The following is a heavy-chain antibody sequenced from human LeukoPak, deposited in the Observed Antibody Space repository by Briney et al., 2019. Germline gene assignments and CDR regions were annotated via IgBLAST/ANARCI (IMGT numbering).Heavy chain of an antibody. D-gene: IGHD2-8*02. CDR3: AREDSYYTDSSPYKEVTWFDP. Sequence: GASVKVSCKASGYTFTSYYMHWVRQAPGQGLEWMGIINPSGGSTSYAQKFSGRVTITRDDSTSTAYMELSSLRSEDTAVYYCAREDSYYTDSSPYKEVTWFDPWGQGTLVTVSS. CDR2: INPSGGST. J-gene: IGHJ5*02. V-gene: IGHV1-46*01. CDR1: GYTFTSYY.